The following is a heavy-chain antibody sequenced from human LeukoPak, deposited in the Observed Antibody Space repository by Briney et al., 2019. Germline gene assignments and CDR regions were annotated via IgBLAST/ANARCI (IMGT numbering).Heavy chain of an antibody. CDR3: ARGAVTTVYYYTMDV. Sequence: PGGSLRLSCAASGFTFNNYAMHWVRQAPGKGLEWVAAISHDGNNPYYAGSVKGRFTISSDNSKNTLSLHMNSLRAEDTAIYYCARGAVTTVYYYTMDVWGQGTTVTVSS. V-gene: IGHV3-30-3*01. CDR1: GFTFNNYA. D-gene: IGHD4-11*01. J-gene: IGHJ6*02. CDR2: ISHDGNNP.